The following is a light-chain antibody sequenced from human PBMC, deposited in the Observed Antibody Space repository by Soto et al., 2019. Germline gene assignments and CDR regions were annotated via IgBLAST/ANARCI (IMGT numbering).Light chain of an antibody. J-gene: IGKJ5*01. V-gene: IGKV3-20*01. CDR2: AAS. CDR3: QYYGSSRIT. CDR1: QSVNNNF. Sequence: EIVLTQSPGTLSLSPGERVTLSCRASQSVNNNFLSWYQQKPGQAPRLLIYAASSGATGIPDRFSGSGSGTDFTLTINRLETEDFVVYYCQYYGSSRITFGQGTRLEIK.